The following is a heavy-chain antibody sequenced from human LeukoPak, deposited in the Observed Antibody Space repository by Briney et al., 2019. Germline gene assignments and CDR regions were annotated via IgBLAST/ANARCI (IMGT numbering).Heavy chain of an antibody. V-gene: IGHV3-9*01. J-gene: IGHJ4*02. Sequence: GGSLRLSCAASGFTFDDYAMHWVRQAPGKGLEWVSGISWNSGSIGYADSVKGRFTISRDNAKNSLYLQMNSLRAEDTALYYCAREEVGVTTMGSFDYWGQGTLVTVSS. D-gene: IGHD1-26*01. CDR1: GFTFDDYA. CDR2: ISWNSGSI. CDR3: AREEVGVTTMGSFDY.